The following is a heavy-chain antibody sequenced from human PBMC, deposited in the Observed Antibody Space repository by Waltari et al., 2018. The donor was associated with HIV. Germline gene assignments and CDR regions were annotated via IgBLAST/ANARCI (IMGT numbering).Heavy chain of an antibody. CDR3: ARGRPKDPYNSGWYRARGRCFDL. V-gene: IGHV4-34*01. D-gene: IGHD6-19*01. Sequence: QVQLQQWSAGLLKPSETLSLTCAVYGGSFSGYYWSWIRQPPGKGPEWVGEINHSGSTNYNPSLKSRVTISVDTSKNQFSLKLTSVTAADTTLYYCARGRPKDPYNSGWYRARGRCFDLWGRGTLVTVSS. CDR1: GGSFSGYY. J-gene: IGHJ2*01. CDR2: INHSGST.